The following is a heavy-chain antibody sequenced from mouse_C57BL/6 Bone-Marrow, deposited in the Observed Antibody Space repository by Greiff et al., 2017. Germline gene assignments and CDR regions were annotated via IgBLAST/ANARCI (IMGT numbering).Heavy chain of an antibody. V-gene: IGHV1-69*01. CDR1: GYTFTSYW. CDR3: ARLFTTVVSPYWYFDV. D-gene: IGHD1-1*01. CDR2: IDPSDSYT. J-gene: IGHJ1*03. Sequence: QVQLQQPGAELVMPGASVKLSCKASGYTFTSYWMHWVKQRPGQGLEWIGEIDPSDSYTNYNQKFKGKSTLTVNKSSSTAYMQHSSLPSEDSAVYYCARLFTTVVSPYWYFDVWGTGTTVTVSS.